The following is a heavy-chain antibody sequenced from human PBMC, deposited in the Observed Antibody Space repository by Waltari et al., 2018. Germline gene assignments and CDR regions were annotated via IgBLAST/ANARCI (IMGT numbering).Heavy chain of an antibody. CDR1: GFTFSSYA. CDR3: AKALVGDGYNLYYYYYYMDV. CDR2: ISGSGGST. J-gene: IGHJ6*03. Sequence: EVQLLESGGGLVQPGGSLRLSCAASGFTFSSYAMSWVRPAPGKGLEWVSAISGSGGSTYYADSVKGRFTISRDNSKNTLYLQMNSLRAEDTAVYYCAKALVGDGYNLYYYYYYMDVWGKGTTVTVSS. D-gene: IGHD5-12*01. V-gene: IGHV3-23*01.